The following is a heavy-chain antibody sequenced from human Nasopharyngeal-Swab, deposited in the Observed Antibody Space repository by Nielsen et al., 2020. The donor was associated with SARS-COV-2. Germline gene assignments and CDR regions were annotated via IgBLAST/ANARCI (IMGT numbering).Heavy chain of an antibody. Sequence: GESLKISCAASGFTFSNAWMSWVRQAPGKGLEWVGRIKSKTDGGTTDYAAPVKGRFTISRDDSKNTLYLQMNSLKTEDTAVYYCTTGGVGYYDSSGYYFGYWCQGTLVTVSS. CDR3: TTGGVGYYDSSGYYFGY. V-gene: IGHV3-15*01. CDR2: IKSKTDGGTT. J-gene: IGHJ4*02. CDR1: GFTFSNAW. D-gene: IGHD3-22*01.